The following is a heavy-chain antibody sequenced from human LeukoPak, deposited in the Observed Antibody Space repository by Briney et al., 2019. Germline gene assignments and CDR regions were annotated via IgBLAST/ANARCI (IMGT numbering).Heavy chain of an antibody. Sequence: ASVKVSCKVSGYTLTELSMHWVRQAPGKGLEWMGGFDPEDGETIYAQKFQGRVTMTEDTSTDTAYMELSSLRSEDTAVYYCARVSQLDTNDAFDIWGQGTMVTVSS. CDR1: GYTLTELS. D-gene: IGHD6-13*01. CDR2: FDPEDGET. V-gene: IGHV1-24*01. CDR3: ARVSQLDTNDAFDI. J-gene: IGHJ3*02.